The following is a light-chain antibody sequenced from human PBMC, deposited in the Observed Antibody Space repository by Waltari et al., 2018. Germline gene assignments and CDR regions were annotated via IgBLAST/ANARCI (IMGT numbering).Light chain of an antibody. V-gene: IGLV2-14*03. J-gene: IGLJ1*01. Sequence: QSALTQPASVSGSPGQSITISCSGTNSDIGDSSYVSWYQQHPGRAPKVLIFDVSRRPSGVSVRFACSKSGNAASLTISGLQAQDEADYYCSSYKRSTSFVFGTGTMVTVL. CDR3: SSYKRSTSFV. CDR2: DVS. CDR1: NSDIGDSSY.